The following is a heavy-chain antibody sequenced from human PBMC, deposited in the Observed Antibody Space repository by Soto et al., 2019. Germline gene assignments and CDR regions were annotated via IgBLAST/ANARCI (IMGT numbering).Heavy chain of an antibody. CDR2: INPSSGGT. J-gene: IGHJ4*02. D-gene: IGHD3-3*01. CDR3: ARGPGDFWSGYFDY. Sequence: ASVKVSCKASGYTFTAYYIHWVRQAPGQGLEWMGWINPSSGGTNYAQKFQGWVIMTRDTSISAAYMELSRLRSDDTAMYYCARGPGDFWSGYFDYWGQGTLVTVSS. CDR1: GYTFTAYY. V-gene: IGHV1-2*04.